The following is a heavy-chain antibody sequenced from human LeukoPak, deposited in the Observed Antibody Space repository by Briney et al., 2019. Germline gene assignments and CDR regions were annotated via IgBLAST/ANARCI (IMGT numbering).Heavy chain of an antibody. CDR2: IYTSGST. J-gene: IGHJ4*02. CDR3: ARTPYNWNFYPVAYFDY. D-gene: IGHD1-7*01. V-gene: IGHV4-4*09. CDR1: GDSISNYY. Sequence: SETLSLTCAVSGDSISNYYWSWIRQPPGKGLEWIGYIYTSGSTNYNPSLKSRVTISVDTSKNQFSLKLYSVTAADTAVYYCARTPYNWNFYPVAYFDYWGQGTLVTVSS.